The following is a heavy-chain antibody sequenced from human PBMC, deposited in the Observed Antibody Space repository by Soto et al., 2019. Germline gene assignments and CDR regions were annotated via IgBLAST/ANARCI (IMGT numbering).Heavy chain of an antibody. D-gene: IGHD3-22*01. Sequence: GGSLRLSCAASGFTFSSYEMNWVRQAPGKGLEWVSYISSSGSTIYYADSVKGRFTISRDNAKNSLYLQMNSLRAEDTAVYYCARDLRYYDSSGYYNWFDPWGQGTLVTVSS. CDR2: ISSSGSTI. J-gene: IGHJ5*02. CDR1: GFTFSSYE. V-gene: IGHV3-48*03. CDR3: ARDLRYYDSSGYYNWFDP.